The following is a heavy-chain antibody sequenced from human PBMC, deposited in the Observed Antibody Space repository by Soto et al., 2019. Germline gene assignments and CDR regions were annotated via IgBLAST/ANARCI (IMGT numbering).Heavy chain of an antibody. V-gene: IGHV4-31*03. CDR1: GGSISSGGYY. CDR3: ARDGDGSGYFLDF. D-gene: IGHD3-22*01. J-gene: IGHJ4*02. Sequence: QVQLQESGPGLVKPSQTLSLICTVSGGSISSGGYYWSWIRQHPGKGLEWIGYIYSSGSTYYNPSLMSRLTISLDTSKNHFSLNLSSVTAADTAVYYCARDGDGSGYFLDFWGQGTLVTVSS. CDR2: IYSSGST.